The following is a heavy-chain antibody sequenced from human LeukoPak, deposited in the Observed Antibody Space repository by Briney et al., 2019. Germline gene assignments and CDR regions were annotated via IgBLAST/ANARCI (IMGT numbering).Heavy chain of an antibody. CDR3: ERGRSTSPESFDY. Sequence: GGSLRLSCAASGFTISSNYMRGVRDAPGGGEGRVSVIYICDSTCYADSVKRLFTASIYNSKTTLYLQMNRLSAEDTAVDYCERGRSTSPESFDYWGQGTLVTVSS. D-gene: IGHD5-24*01. V-gene: IGHV3-66*03. J-gene: IGHJ4*02. CDR1: GFTISSNY. CDR2: IYICDST.